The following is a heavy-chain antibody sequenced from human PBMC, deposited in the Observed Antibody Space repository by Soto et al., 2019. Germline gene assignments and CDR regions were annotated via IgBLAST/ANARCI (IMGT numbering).Heavy chain of an antibody. CDR1: GYTFTSYY. J-gene: IGHJ3*02. D-gene: IGHD3-16*02. CDR3: AKDFTYYDYVWGSYRRPHDAFDI. Sequence: ASVKVSCKASGYTFTSYYMHWVRQAPGKGLEWVSAISGSGGSTYYADSVKGRFTISRDNSKNTLYLQMNSLRAEDTAVYYCAKDFTYYDYVWGSYRRPHDAFDIWGQGTMVTVSS. CDR2: ISGSGGST. V-gene: IGHV3-23*01.